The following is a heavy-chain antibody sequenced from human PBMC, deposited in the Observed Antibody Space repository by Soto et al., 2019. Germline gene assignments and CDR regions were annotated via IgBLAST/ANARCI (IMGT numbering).Heavy chain of an antibody. CDR2: IFHSGST. CDR3: ARLYGDHYNFFIDV. CDR1: GGSMRSGDYY. Sequence: QVQLQESGPGLVKPSQTLSLTCNVSGGSMRSGDYYWTWIRQHQGKGLEWIGYIFHSGSTYYNPSLKSRLLMSVDTSKNRFSLKLTSVTAADTAVYFCARLYGDHYNFFIDVWGKGTTVTVSS. J-gene: IGHJ6*03. V-gene: IGHV4-31*03. D-gene: IGHD4-17*01.